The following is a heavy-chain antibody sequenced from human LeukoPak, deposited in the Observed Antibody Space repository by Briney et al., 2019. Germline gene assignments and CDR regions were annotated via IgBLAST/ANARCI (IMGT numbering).Heavy chain of an antibody. J-gene: IGHJ4*02. CDR3: ARYYYGSGSYDY. CDR2: IYYSGST. Sequence: PSETLSLTCTASGGSISSYYWSWIRQPPGKGLEWIGYIYYSGSTNYNPSLKSRVTISVDTSKNQFSLKLSSVTAADTAVYYCARYYYGSGSYDYWGQGTLVTVSS. D-gene: IGHD3-10*01. CDR1: GGSISSYY. V-gene: IGHV4-59*01.